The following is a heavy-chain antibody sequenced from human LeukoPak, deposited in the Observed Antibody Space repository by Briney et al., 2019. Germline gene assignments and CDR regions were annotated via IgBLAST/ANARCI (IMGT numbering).Heavy chain of an antibody. CDR1: GGTFSSYA. D-gene: IGHD1-26*01. Sequence: SVKVSCKASGGTFSSYAISWVRQAPGQGLEWMGSIIPIFGTANYAHKFQGRVTITTDESTSTAYMELSSLRSEDTVVYYCARVAPLELLFDYWGQGTLVTVSS. CDR3: ARVAPLELLFDY. V-gene: IGHV1-69*05. J-gene: IGHJ4*02. CDR2: IIPIFGTA.